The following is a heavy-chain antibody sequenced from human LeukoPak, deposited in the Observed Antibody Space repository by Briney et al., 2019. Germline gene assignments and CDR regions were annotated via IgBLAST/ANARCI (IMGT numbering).Heavy chain of an antibody. CDR2: INSDGSST. V-gene: IGHV3-74*01. Sequence: PGGSLRLSCAASGFTFSSYWMHWVRQAPGKGLVWVSRINSDGSSTSYADSVKGRFTISRDNAKNTLYLQMNSLRAEDTAVYYCAKDRRVLRFLEWLSPLDVWGKGTTVTVSS. CDR1: GFTFSSYW. D-gene: IGHD3-3*01. J-gene: IGHJ6*04. CDR3: AKDRRVLRFLEWLSPLDV.